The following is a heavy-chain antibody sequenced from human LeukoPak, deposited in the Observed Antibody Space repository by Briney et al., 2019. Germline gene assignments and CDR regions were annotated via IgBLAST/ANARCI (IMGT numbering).Heavy chain of an antibody. V-gene: IGHV4-4*09. CDR3: ARGLRDEERHYGYYYMDV. CDR2: FYTSANT. CDR1: GDSVSGYY. J-gene: IGHJ6*03. D-gene: IGHD3-22*01. Sequence: PSETLSLTCTVSGDSVSGYYGSWIRQPPGKGLEWIGYFYTSANTNYNPSLKSRVTMSVDTSKNLFSLKLSSVTAADTAVYYCARGLRDEERHYGYYYMDVWGKGTTVTVSS.